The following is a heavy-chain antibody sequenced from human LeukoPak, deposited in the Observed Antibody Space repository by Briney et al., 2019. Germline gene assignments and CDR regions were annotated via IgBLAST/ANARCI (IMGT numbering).Heavy chain of an antibody. D-gene: IGHD3-9*01. J-gene: IGHJ4*02. Sequence: PGGSLRLSCAASGFTFSSYGMHWVRQAPGKGLEWVAVISYDGSNKYYADSVKGRFTITRDNSKNTLYLQENSLRAEDTAVHYCAKGSDWLRHFDYWGQGTLVTVSS. CDR1: GFTFSSYG. CDR2: ISYDGSNK. CDR3: AKGSDWLRHFDY. V-gene: IGHV3-30*18.